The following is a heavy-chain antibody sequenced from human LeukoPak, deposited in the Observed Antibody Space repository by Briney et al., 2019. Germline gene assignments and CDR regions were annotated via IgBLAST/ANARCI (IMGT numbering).Heavy chain of an antibody. Sequence: GGSLRLSCAASGFTFNYAWMSWVRQVPGKGLEWVGQTVSEIDGGITDYAAPVKGRFTISRDDSKSTLYLQMNSPKIEDTAVYYCTTDEDWNYARKDVWGQGATVIVSS. J-gene: IGHJ6*02. V-gene: IGHV3-15*04. CDR3: TTDEDWNYARKDV. CDR2: TVSEIDGGIT. D-gene: IGHD1-7*01. CDR1: GFTFNYAW.